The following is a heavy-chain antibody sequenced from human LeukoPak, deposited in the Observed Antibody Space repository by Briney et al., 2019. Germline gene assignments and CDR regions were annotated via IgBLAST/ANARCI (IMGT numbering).Heavy chain of an antibody. V-gene: IGHV3-21*01. D-gene: IGHD5-18*01. CDR2: ISSSSSYI. J-gene: IGHJ4*02. CDR3: ARDNGWIQLWFHFDY. Sequence: GGSLRLSCAASGFTFSSYSMNWVRQAPGKGLEWVSSISSSSSYIYYADSVKGRFTISRDNAKNSLHLQMNSLRAEDTAVYYCARDNGWIQLWFHFDYWGQGTLVTVSS. CDR1: GFTFSSYS.